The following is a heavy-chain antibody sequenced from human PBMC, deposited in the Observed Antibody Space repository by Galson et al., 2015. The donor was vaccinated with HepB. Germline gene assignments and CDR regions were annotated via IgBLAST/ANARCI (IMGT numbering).Heavy chain of an antibody. Sequence: SCKASGGTFSSYAISWVRQAPGQGLEWMGRIIPILGIANYAQKFQGRVTITADKSTSTAYMELSSLRSEDTAVYYCAKIKSGGASFDIWGQGTMVTVSS. CDR1: GGTFSSYA. CDR2: IIPILGIA. J-gene: IGHJ3*02. D-gene: IGHD3-10*01. V-gene: IGHV1-69*04. CDR3: AKIKSGGASFDI.